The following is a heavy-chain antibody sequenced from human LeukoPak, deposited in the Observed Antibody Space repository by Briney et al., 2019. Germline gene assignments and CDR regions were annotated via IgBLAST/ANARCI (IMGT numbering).Heavy chain of an antibody. D-gene: IGHD2-2*01. CDR2: IYYSGST. CDR3: ARSRDIVVVPAAMPGGDYYYYYMDV. Sequence: SETLSLTCTVSGGSISSYYWSWIRQPPGKGLEWIGYIYYSGSTNYNPSLKSRVTISVDTSKNQFSLKLSPVTAADTAVYYCARSRDIVVVPAAMPGGDYYYYYMDVWGKGTTVTVSS. CDR1: GGSISSYY. V-gene: IGHV4-59*01. J-gene: IGHJ6*03.